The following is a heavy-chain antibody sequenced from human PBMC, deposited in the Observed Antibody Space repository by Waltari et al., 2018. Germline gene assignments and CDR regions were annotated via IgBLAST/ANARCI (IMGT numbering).Heavy chain of an antibody. Sequence: QVQLVQSGAEVKKPGSSVKVSCKASGGTFSSYAISWVRQAPGQGLEWMGRIIPIVGTANDAQKFQGRVTITADKSTSTAYMELSSLRSEDTAVYYCARSRDYYGSGIAFDYWGQGTLVTVSS. CDR2: IIPIVGTA. J-gene: IGHJ4*02. CDR3: ARSRDYYGSGIAFDY. V-gene: IGHV1-69*04. CDR1: GGTFSSYA. D-gene: IGHD3-10*01.